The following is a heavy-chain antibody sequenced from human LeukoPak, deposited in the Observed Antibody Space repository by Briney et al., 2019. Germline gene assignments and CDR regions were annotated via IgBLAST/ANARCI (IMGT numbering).Heavy chain of an antibody. J-gene: IGHJ3*02. Sequence: GGSLRLSCAASGLTVSSNYMSWVRQAPGKGLEWVSVMYSGGSRYYADSVKGRFTISRDSSKNTVYLQMNSLRAEDTAVYFCARAIQQTTILWWWYAFDIWGQGTMVTVSS. CDR1: GLTVSSNY. CDR3: ARAIQQTTILWWWYAFDI. CDR2: MYSGGSR. V-gene: IGHV3-53*01. D-gene: IGHD2-21*01.